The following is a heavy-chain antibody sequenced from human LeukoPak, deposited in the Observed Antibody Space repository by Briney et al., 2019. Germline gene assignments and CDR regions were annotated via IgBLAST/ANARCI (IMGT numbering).Heavy chain of an antibody. D-gene: IGHD3-22*01. Sequence: GGSLRLSCAASGFSFSDPGMNWVRQAPGKGLEWVANIKPDESQKNYVDSVKGRFTISRDNARNSLYLQMSNLRAEDTAVYYCARVVYDSTGFLYDYYYMDVWGKGTRVTVSS. J-gene: IGHJ6*03. CDR1: GFSFSDPG. CDR2: IKPDESQK. CDR3: ARVVYDSTGFLYDYYYMDV. V-gene: IGHV3-7*01.